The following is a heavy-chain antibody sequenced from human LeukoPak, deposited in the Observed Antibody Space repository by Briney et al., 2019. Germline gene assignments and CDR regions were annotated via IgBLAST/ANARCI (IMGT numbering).Heavy chain of an antibody. V-gene: IGHV4-34*01. CDR3: ARHGYDILTGYDSPFR. J-gene: IGHJ3*01. D-gene: IGHD3-9*01. Sequence: SETLSLTCAVYGGSFSGYYWSWIRQPPGKGLEWIGSIYYSGSTYYNPSLKSRVTISVDTSKNQFSLKLSSVTAADTAVYYCARHGYDILTGYDSPFRWGQGTMVTVSS. CDR1: GGSFSGYY. CDR2: IYYSGST.